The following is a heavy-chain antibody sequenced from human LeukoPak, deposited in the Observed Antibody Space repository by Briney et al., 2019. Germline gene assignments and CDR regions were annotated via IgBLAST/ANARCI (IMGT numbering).Heavy chain of an antibody. Sequence: GGSLRLSCAASGFTVSTNYMTWVRQAPAKGLEWVSVIYSGGATYYADSVKGRFTISRDNSKNTLYLQMNSLGVGDTAMYYCAREDVTAGYDYWGQGTLVTVSS. CDR1: GFTVSTNY. CDR3: AREDVTAGYDY. D-gene: IGHD1-14*01. CDR2: IYSGGAT. V-gene: IGHV3-66*01. J-gene: IGHJ4*02.